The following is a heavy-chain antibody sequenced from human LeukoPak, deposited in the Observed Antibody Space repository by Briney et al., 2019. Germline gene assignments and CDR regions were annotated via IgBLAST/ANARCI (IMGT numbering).Heavy chain of an antibody. D-gene: IGHD2-15*01. Sequence: ASVKVSCKASGYTFTSYAMHWVRQAPGQRLEWMGWINAGNGNTKYSQKFQGRVTITRDTSASTAYMELSSLRSEDTAVYYCARGYCSGGRCYPFDYWGQGTLVTVSS. CDR2: INAGNGNT. V-gene: IGHV1-3*01. CDR1: GYTFTSYA. J-gene: IGHJ4*02. CDR3: ARGYCSGGRCYPFDY.